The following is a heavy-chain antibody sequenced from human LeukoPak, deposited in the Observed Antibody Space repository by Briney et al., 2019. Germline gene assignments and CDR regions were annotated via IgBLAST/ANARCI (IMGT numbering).Heavy chain of an antibody. V-gene: IGHV3-30-3*01. D-gene: IGHD3-10*01. J-gene: IGHJ4*02. Sequence: GRSLRLSCAASGFTFSSYAMHWVRQAPGKGLEWVAVISYDGSNKYYADSVKGRFTISRDNAKSSLYLQMNSLRAEDTAVYYCARMYYIRGVLFYYFDSWGQGTLVTVSS. CDR2: ISYDGSNK. CDR1: GFTFSSYA. CDR3: ARMYYIRGVLFYYFDS.